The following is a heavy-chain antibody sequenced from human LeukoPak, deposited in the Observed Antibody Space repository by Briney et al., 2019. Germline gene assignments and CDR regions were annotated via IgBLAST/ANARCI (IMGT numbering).Heavy chain of an antibody. CDR1: GFTVSSNY. CDR2: IYSGGST. Sequence: GGSLRLSCAASGFTVSSNYMSWVRQAPGKGLEWVLVIYSGGSTYYADSVKGRFTISRHNSKNTLYLQMNSLRAEDTAVYYCARGLLAAAGIDYWGQGALVTVSS. CDR3: ARGLLAAAGIDY. V-gene: IGHV3-53*04. D-gene: IGHD6-13*01. J-gene: IGHJ4*02.